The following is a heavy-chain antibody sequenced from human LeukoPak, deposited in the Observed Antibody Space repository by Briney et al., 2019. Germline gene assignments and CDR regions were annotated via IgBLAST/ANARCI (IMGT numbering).Heavy chain of an antibody. V-gene: IGHV1-69*05. D-gene: IGHD2-2*02. CDR1: GGTFSSYA. CDR2: IIPIFGTA. CDR3: ARELVVPAAIPGYYYYYMDV. Sequence: ASVKVSCKASGGTFSSYAISWVRQAPGQGLEWMGGIIPIFGTANYAQKFQGRVTITTDESTSTAYMELSSLRSEDTAVYYCARELVVPAAIPGYYYYYMDVWGKGTTVTVSS. J-gene: IGHJ6*03.